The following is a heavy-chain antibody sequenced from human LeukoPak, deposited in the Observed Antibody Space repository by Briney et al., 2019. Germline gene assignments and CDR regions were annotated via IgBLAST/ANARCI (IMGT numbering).Heavy chain of an antibody. CDR1: GDSVTGYW. V-gene: IGHV4-4*07. J-gene: IGHJ4*02. Sequence: SETLSLTCTVSGDSVTGYWWTWIRQPAGKGLEWIGRVYSSGSSDYNPSLKSRVTISVDTSKNQFSLKLSSVTAADTAVYYCARGLGYSYGYYFDYWGQGTLVTVSS. D-gene: IGHD5-18*01. CDR3: ARGLGYSYGYYFDY. CDR2: VYSSGSS.